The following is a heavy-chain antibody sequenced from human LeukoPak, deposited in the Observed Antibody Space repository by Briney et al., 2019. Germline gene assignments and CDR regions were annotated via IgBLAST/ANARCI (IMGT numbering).Heavy chain of an antibody. Sequence: ASVKVSCKASGYTFTSYGISWVRQAPGQGLEWMGWISAYNGNTNYAQKLQGRATMTTDTSTSTAYMELRSLRSDDTAVYYCARDGAMPNRTPFDYWGQGTLVTVSS. CDR3: ARDGAMPNRTPFDY. CDR1: GYTFTSYG. J-gene: IGHJ4*02. CDR2: ISAYNGNT. D-gene: IGHD2-2*01. V-gene: IGHV1-18*01.